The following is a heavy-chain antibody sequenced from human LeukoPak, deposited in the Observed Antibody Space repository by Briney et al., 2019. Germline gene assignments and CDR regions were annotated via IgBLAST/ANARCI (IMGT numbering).Heavy chain of an antibody. J-gene: IGHJ4*02. Sequence: GGSLRLSCTASGFTFSSYAMSWVRQAPGKGLEWVSAISGSGGSTYYADSVKGRFTISRDNSKNTLYLQMNSLRAEDTAVYYCAKKEGYSYGPGFDYWGQGTLVTVSS. CDR3: AKKEGYSYGPGFDY. D-gene: IGHD5-18*01. V-gene: IGHV3-23*01. CDR1: GFTFSSYA. CDR2: ISGSGGST.